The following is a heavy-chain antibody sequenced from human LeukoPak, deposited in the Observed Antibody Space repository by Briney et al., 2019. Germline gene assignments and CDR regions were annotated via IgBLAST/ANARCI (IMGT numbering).Heavy chain of an antibody. CDR1: GFTFGKYW. CDR3: ARGQYDTWSRRGNFDS. Sequence: GGSLRLSCVASGFTFGKYWMSWVRQAPGKGLEWVANIKLDGSEKNYVDSVKGRFTISRDNTKNSLSLQMNSLRAEDTAVFYCARGQYDTWSRRGNFDSWGQGTLVIVSS. V-gene: IGHV3-7*03. J-gene: IGHJ4*02. D-gene: IGHD3-3*01. CDR2: IKLDGSEK.